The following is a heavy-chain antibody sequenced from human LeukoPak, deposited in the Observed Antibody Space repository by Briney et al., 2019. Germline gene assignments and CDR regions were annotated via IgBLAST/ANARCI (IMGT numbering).Heavy chain of an antibody. Sequence: GGSLRLSCAASGFTFSDHYMDWVRQAPGKGLEWVGRSRNKANSYTTEYAASVKGRFTISRDDSKNSLYLQMNSLRAEDTAVYYCARDNLRHDSSGYYPYGAFDIWGQGTMVTVSS. CDR2: SRNKANSYTT. D-gene: IGHD3-22*01. CDR1: GFTFSDHY. J-gene: IGHJ3*02. V-gene: IGHV3-72*01. CDR3: ARDNLRHDSSGYYPYGAFDI.